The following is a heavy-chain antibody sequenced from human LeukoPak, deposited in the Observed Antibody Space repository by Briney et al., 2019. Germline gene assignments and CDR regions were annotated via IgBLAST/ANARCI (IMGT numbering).Heavy chain of an antibody. J-gene: IGHJ4*02. Sequence: GGSLRLSCAASGFTFSSYSMNWVRQAPGKGLEWVANIKQDGSEKYYVDSVKGRFTISRDNAKNSLYLQMNSLRAEDTAVYYCARDLNYDILTGYSQYYFDYWGQGTLVTVSS. CDR3: ARDLNYDILTGYSQYYFDY. CDR2: IKQDGSEK. CDR1: GFTFSSYS. V-gene: IGHV3-7*01. D-gene: IGHD3-9*01.